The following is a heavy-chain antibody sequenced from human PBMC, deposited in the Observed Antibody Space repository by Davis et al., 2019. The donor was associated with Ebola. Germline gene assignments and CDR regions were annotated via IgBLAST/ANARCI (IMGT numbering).Heavy chain of an antibody. CDR3: AREIANGHHGMDV. CDR2: INQYGGEE. CDR1: GFTFSSYW. D-gene: IGHD2-8*01. Sequence: GGSLRLSCAASGFTFSSYWMSFVRQAPGKGLEWVANINQYGGEEYYVDSVKGRFTISRDNAKNSLYLHLHSVRAGDTAIYYCAREIANGHHGMDVWGQGTTITVSS. J-gene: IGHJ6*02. V-gene: IGHV3-7*01.